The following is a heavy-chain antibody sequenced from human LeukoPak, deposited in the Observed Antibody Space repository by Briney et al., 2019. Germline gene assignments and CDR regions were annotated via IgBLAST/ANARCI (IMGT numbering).Heavy chain of an antibody. CDR1: GFTFSSYA. V-gene: IGHV3-23*01. J-gene: IGHJ5*02. Sequence: GGSLRLSCAASGFTFSSYAMSWVRQAPGKGLEWVSAISGSGGSTYYADSVKGRFTISRDNSKNTLYLQMNSPRAEDTAVYYCAKGYSGSYFRWFDPWGQGTLVTVSS. CDR2: ISGSGGST. D-gene: IGHD1-26*01. CDR3: AKGYSGSYFRWFDP.